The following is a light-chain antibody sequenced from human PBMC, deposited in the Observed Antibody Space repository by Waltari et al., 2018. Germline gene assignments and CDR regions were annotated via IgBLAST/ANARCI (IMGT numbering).Light chain of an antibody. J-gene: IGKJ1*01. CDR3: HQYHIYPGT. Sequence: DNQMTQSPSTLSASVGDRVTITCRASQRISTWLAWYHQRPGEAPNLLIYKASSLEGGVPSRFSGSGSGTEFTLTISSLQPDDFATYYCHQYHIYPGTFGQGTKVEIK. CDR1: QRISTW. V-gene: IGKV1-5*03. CDR2: KAS.